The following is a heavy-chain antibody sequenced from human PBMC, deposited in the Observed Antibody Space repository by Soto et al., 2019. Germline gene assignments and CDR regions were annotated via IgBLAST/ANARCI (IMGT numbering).Heavy chain of an antibody. CDR3: ARDTTSGSYWDY. CDR2: MYHSGST. J-gene: IGHJ4*02. V-gene: IGHV4-30-2*01. Sequence: SLTCAVSGGSISSGGYSWSWIRQPPGKGLEWIWYMYHSGSTYYNPSLKSRVTISIDRSKNQFSLKLNSVSAAVTAMYYCARDTTSGSYWDYWGQGALVTVSS. CDR1: GGSISSGGYS. D-gene: IGHD1-26*01.